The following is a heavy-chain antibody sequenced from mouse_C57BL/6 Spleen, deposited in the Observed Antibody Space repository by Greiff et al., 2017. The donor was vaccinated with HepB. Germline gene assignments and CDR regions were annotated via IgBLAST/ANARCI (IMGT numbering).Heavy chain of an antibody. J-gene: IGHJ4*01. CDR1: GYTFTDYN. CDR3: ARRDYGSSDRYAMDY. V-gene: IGHV1-18*01. Sequence: EVQLQQSGPELVKPGASVKIPCKASGYTFTDYNMDWVKQSHGKSLEWIGDINPNNGGTIYNQKFKGKATLTVDKSSSTAYMELRSLTSEDTAVYYCARRDYGSSDRYAMDYWGQGTSVTVSS. CDR2: INPNNGGT. D-gene: IGHD1-1*01.